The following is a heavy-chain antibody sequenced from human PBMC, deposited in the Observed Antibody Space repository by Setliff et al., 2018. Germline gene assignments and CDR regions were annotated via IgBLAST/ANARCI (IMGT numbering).Heavy chain of an antibody. CDR1: GFTFSRYW. J-gene: IGHJ6*02. CDR2: IKQDGSEK. Sequence: GALRLSCAASGFTFSRYWMSWVRQAPGKGLEWVANIKQDGSEKYYVDSVKGRFTISRDNAKKSVYLQMNSLRAEDTAVYYCARDHAYGSRFYYYYYGMDVWGQGTTVTVSS. CDR3: ARDHAYGSRFYYYYYGMDV. V-gene: IGHV3-7*01. D-gene: IGHD3-10*01.